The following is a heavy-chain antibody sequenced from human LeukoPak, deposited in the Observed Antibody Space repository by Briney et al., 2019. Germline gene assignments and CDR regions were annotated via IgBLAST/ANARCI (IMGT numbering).Heavy chain of an antibody. CDR3: VSQKWLYAFDI. CDR1: GVTVNSIY. D-gene: IGHD5-24*01. V-gene: IGHV3-53*01. J-gene: IGHJ3*02. Sequence: GGSLILSWVVAGVTVNSIYMSWVRQAPGKGLEWVSAIYSGGATYYADSVKGRFTVSRDDSKNTLYLQMYRLRVEDTSMYYSVSQKWLYAFDIWGHGTMVTVSS. CDR2: IYSGGAT.